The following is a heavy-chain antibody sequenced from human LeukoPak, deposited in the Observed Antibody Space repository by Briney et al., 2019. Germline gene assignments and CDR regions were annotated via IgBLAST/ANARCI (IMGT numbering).Heavy chain of an antibody. CDR2: ISKTGTT. Sequence: SETLSLTCSVSGGSMSIKNYYWGWIRQTPEKGLEWIGTISKTGTTFYNPSLSARLTISLGPLSLRLSSVTAADTAIYYCASQNDMPAYFDYWGQGILVAVSS. V-gene: IGHV4-39*01. J-gene: IGHJ4*02. CDR1: GGSMSIKNYY. D-gene: IGHD1-1*01. CDR3: ASQNDMPAYFDY.